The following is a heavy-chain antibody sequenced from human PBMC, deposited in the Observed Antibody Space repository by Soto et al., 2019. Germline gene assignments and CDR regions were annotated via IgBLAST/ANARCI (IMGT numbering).Heavy chain of an antibody. J-gene: IGHJ6*02. D-gene: IGHD2-2*01. CDR3: ARSQGSSTSLEIYYYYYYGMDV. V-gene: IGHV1-69*01. CDR2: IIPISGTA. CDR1: GGTFSSYA. Sequence: QVQLVQSGAEVKKPGSSVKVSCKASGGTFSSYAISWVRQAPGQGLEWMGGIIPISGTANYAQKFQDRVTITADESTSTDYMELSSLRSEDTAVYYCARSQGSSTSLEIYYYYYYGMDVWGQGTTVTVSS.